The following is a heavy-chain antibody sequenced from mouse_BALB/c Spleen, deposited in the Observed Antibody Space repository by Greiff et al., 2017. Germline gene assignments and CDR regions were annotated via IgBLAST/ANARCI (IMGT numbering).Heavy chain of an antibody. J-gene: IGHJ3*01. Sequence: EVKLVESGGGLVQPGGSLKLSCAASGFTFSSYGMSWVRQTPDKRLELVATINSNGGSTYYPDSVKGRFTISRDNAKNTLYLQMSSLKSEDTAMYYCAITTAAWFAYWGQGTLVTVSA. CDR1: GFTFSSYG. CDR2: INSNGGST. D-gene: IGHD1-2*01. V-gene: IGHV5-6-3*01. CDR3: AITTAAWFAY.